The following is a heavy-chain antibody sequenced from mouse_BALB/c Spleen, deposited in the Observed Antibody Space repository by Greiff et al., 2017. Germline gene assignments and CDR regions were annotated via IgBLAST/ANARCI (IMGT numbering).Heavy chain of an antibody. J-gene: IGHJ3*01. Sequence: EVQLQESGGGLVQPGGSRKLSCAASGFTFSSFGMHWVRQAPEKGLEWVAYISSGSSTIYYVDTVKGRFTISRDNPKNTLFLQMTSLRSEDTAMYYCARGNWDAWFAYWGQGTLVTVSA. CDR3: ARGNWDAWFAY. D-gene: IGHD4-1*01. CDR2: ISSGSSTI. CDR1: GFTFSSFG. V-gene: IGHV5-17*02.